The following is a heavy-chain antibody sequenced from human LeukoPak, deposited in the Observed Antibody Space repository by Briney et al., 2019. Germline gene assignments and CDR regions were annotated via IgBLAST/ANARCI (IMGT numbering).Heavy chain of an antibody. D-gene: IGHD6-19*01. CDR1: GGTFSIYA. V-gene: IGHV1-69*05. CDR3: AREPGLYSSGWYAY. Sequence: GASVKVSCKASGGTFSIYAISWVRQAPGQGLEWMVGIIPIFGTANYAQKFQGRVTITTDESTSTAYMELSSLRSEDTAVYYCAREPGLYSSGWYAYWGQGTLVTVSS. CDR2: IIPIFGTA. J-gene: IGHJ4*02.